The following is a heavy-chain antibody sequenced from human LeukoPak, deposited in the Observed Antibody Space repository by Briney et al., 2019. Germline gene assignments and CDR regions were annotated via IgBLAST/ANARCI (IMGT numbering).Heavy chain of an antibody. CDR2: ISGSGGST. J-gene: IGHJ3*02. V-gene: IGHV3-23*01. CDR3: AKDHPRIAVADDAFDI. Sequence: GGSLRLSCAASGFTFSSYAMSWVRQAPGKGLEWVSAISGSGGSTYYADSVKGRFTISRDNSKNTLYLQMNSLRAEDTAVYYCAKDHPRIAVADDAFDIWGQGTMATVSS. CDR1: GFTFSSYA. D-gene: IGHD6-19*01.